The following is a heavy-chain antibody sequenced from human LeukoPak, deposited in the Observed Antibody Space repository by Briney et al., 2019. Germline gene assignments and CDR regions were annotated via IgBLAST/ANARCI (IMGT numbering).Heavy chain of an antibody. Sequence: GESLKISCKGSGYSFTSYWIGWVRQMPGKGLEWMGIIYPGDSDTRYSPSFQGQVTISADKSISTAYLQWSSLKASDTAMYYCASNPPTTTSRTPPTMVRGNGRAFDIWGQGTMVTVSS. J-gene: IGHJ3*02. V-gene: IGHV5-51*01. CDR1: GYSFTSYW. D-gene: IGHD3-10*01. CDR3: ASNPPTTTSRTPPTMVRGNGRAFDI. CDR2: IYPGDSDT.